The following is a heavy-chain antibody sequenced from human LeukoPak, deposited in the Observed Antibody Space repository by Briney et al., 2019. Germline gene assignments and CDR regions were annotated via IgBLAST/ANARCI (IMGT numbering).Heavy chain of an antibody. D-gene: IGHD6-19*01. Sequence: KSSETLSLTCAVYGGSFSGYYWSWIRQPPGKGLEWIGKINHSGSTNYNPSLKSRVTISVDTSKNQFSLKLSSVTAADTAVYYCARVFRVGWYSSGWYYFDYWGQGTLVTVSS. V-gene: IGHV4-34*01. J-gene: IGHJ4*02. CDR2: INHSGST. CDR1: GGSFSGYY. CDR3: ARVFRVGWYSSGWYYFDY.